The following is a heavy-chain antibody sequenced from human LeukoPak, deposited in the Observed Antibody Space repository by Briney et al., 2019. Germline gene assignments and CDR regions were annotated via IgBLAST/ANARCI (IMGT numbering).Heavy chain of an antibody. D-gene: IGHD4-17*01. Sequence: PSETLSLTCTVSGDSISSGSYYWSWIRQPAGKELEYIGRIYSSGITNYNPSLESRVTISVDTSKNQFSLKLSSVTAADTALYYCARYHTTGRGVYWYIDLWGRGTLVTVSS. CDR2: IYSSGIT. CDR3: ARYHTTGRGVYWYIDL. CDR1: GDSISSGSYY. V-gene: IGHV4-61*02. J-gene: IGHJ2*01.